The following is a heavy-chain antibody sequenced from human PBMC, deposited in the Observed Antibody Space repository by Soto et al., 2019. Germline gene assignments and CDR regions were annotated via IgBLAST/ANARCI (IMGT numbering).Heavy chain of an antibody. J-gene: IGHJ4*02. Sequence: SETLSLTCSVSGFAISRGYYWSWVRQPPGKGLEWIGSIYPSVSSYHNPSLATRLRLSIDTSKNQFTLNLTSVTAADTALYFCAREKVGTSFFDNWGQGIQVTVSS. D-gene: IGHD1-1*01. CDR2: IYPSVSS. CDR1: GFAISRGYY. CDR3: AREKVGTSFFDN. V-gene: IGHV4-38-2*02.